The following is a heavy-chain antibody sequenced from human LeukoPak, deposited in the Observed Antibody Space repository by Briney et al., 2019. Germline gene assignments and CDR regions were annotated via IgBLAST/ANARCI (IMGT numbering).Heavy chain of an antibody. CDR1: GGSISSGGYY. CDR2: IYSDESST. J-gene: IGHJ4*02. CDR3: AGSPLCSGGSCYHSHY. D-gene: IGHD2-15*01. V-gene: IGHV3-74*01. Sequence: LSLTCTASGGSISSGGYYWSWIRQHPGKGLEWVSRIYSDESSTYYADSVKGRFTISRDNAKNSLYLQMNSLTAEDTAVYYCAGSPLCSGGSCYHSHYWGQGTLVTVSS.